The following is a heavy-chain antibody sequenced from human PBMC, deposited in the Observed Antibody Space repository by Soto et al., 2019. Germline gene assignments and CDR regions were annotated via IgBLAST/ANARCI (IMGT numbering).Heavy chain of an antibody. CDR1: GFTFSGSA. D-gene: IGHD6-25*01. V-gene: IGHV3-73*01. J-gene: IGHJ6*03. CDR3: TSDAGGDYYYYYMDV. CDR2: IRSKANSYAT. Sequence: EVQLVESGGGLVQPGGSLKLSCAASGFTFSGSAMHWVRQASGKGLEWVGRIRSKANSYATAYAASVKGRFTISRDDSKITAYLQMNRLKTEDTAVYYCTSDAGGDYYYYYMDVWGKGTTLTVSS.